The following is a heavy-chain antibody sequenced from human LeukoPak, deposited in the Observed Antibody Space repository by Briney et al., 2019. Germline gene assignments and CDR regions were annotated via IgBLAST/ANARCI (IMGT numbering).Heavy chain of an antibody. D-gene: IGHD6-13*01. Sequence: ASVKVSCKASGGTFSSYAISWVRQAPGQGLEWMGGIIPIFGTANYAQKFQGRVTITADESTSTVYMELSSLRSEDTAVYYCASLTGYSSSRDAFDFWGQGTMVTV. CDR3: ASLTGYSSSRDAFDF. V-gene: IGHV1-69*13. J-gene: IGHJ3*01. CDR1: GGTFSSYA. CDR2: IIPIFGTA.